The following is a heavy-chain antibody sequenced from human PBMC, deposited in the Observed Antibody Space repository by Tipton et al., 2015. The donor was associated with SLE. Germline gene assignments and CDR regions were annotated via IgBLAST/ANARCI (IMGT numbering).Heavy chain of an antibody. CDR2: ISGSGGST. V-gene: IGHV3-23*01. CDR1: GFTFSSYA. D-gene: IGHD5/OR15-5a*01. J-gene: IGHJ1*01. Sequence: GSLRLSCAASGFTFSSYAMSWVRQAPGKGLEWVSAISGSGGSTYYADSVKGRFTISRDNSKNTLYLQMNSLRAEDTAVYYCAKAGGVCSAAEYFQHWGQGTLVTVSS. CDR3: AKAGGVCSAAEYFQH.